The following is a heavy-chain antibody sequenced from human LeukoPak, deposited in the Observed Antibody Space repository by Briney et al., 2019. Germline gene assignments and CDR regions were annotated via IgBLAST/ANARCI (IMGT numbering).Heavy chain of an antibody. D-gene: IGHD1-26*01. CDR2: IYYSGST. J-gene: IGHJ3*02. CDR1: GGSISSYY. V-gene: IGHV4-59*01. Sequence: PSETLSLTCTVSGGSISSYYWSWIRQPPGKGLEWIGYIYYSGSTNYNPSLKSRVTISVDTSKNQFSLKLSSVTAADTAVYYCARVGARRAFDIWGQGTMVTVSS. CDR3: ARVGARRAFDI.